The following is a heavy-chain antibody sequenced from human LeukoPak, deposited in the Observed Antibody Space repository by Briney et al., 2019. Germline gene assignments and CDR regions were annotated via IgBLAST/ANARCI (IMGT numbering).Heavy chain of an antibody. CDR3: ASHHLGGDCSSTSCSRGAFDI. V-gene: IGHV4-4*07. J-gene: IGHJ3*02. CDR2: IYISGST. Sequence: SSETLSLTCAVSGGSISSYYWSWIRQPAGKGLEWIGRIYISGSTNYNPSLKSRVTMSVDTSKNQFSLKLSSVTAADTAVYYCASHHLGGDCSSTSCSRGAFDIWGQGTMVTVSS. D-gene: IGHD2-2*01. CDR1: GGSISSYY.